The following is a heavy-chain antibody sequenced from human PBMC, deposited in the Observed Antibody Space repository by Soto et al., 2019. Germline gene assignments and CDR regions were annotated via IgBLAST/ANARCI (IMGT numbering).Heavy chain of an antibody. Sequence: QVHLVQSGAEVKKPGASVKVSCKASGYTFSNYDINWVRQATGQGLEWMGWMNPNSDHTGYAQKFQGRVTMTRNTSISTDYMDLSSLRSEHTSVYYCVRGRGFNYSDCYMDVWGEGTTVTVSS. J-gene: IGHJ6*03. V-gene: IGHV1-8*01. CDR1: GYTFSNYD. D-gene: IGHD3-10*01. CDR2: MNPNSDHT. CDR3: VRGRGFNYSDCYMDV.